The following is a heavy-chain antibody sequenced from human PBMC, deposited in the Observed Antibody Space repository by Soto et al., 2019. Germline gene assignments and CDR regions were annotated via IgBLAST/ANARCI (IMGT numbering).Heavy chain of an antibody. J-gene: IGHJ6*02. CDR3: ARDRLQKHLIYYGMDV. Sequence: QVQLVESGGGVVQPGRSLRLSCAASGFTFSSYAMHWVRQAPGKGLEWVAVISYDGSNKYYADSVKGRFTISRDNSKNTLYLQMNSLRAEDTAVYYCARDRLQKHLIYYGMDVWGQGTTASVSS. D-gene: IGHD4-4*01. CDR1: GFTFSSYA. V-gene: IGHV3-30-3*01. CDR2: ISYDGSNK.